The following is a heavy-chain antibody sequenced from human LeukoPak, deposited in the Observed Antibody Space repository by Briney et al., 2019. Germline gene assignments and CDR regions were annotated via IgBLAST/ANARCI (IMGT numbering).Heavy chain of an antibody. D-gene: IGHD6-19*01. V-gene: IGHV3-48*04. CDR2: VSRKSGTI. CDR3: AGEGSGWLPNF. Sequence: PGGSLRLSCAASGFTFSSYGMHWVRQAPGKRLEWVSYVSRKSGTIYYADSVKDRFTISRDNAENSLSLQMDSLRADDTAVYYCAGEGSGWLPNFWGQGTLVTVSS. CDR1: GFTFSSYG. J-gene: IGHJ4*02.